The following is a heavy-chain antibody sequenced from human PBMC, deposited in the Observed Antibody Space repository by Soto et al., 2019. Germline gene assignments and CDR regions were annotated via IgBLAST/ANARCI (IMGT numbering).Heavy chain of an antibody. V-gene: IGHV1-8*01. CDR2: MNPNSGNT. CDR1: GYTFTSYD. CDR3: ATVLRFLEWSSPVYGMDV. D-gene: IGHD3-3*01. J-gene: IGHJ6*02. Sequence: ASVKVSCKASGYTFTSYDINWVRQATGQGLEWMGWMNPNSGNTGYAQKFQGRVTMTRNTSISTAYMELSSLRSEDTAVYYCATVLRFLEWSSPVYGMDVWGQGTTVTAP.